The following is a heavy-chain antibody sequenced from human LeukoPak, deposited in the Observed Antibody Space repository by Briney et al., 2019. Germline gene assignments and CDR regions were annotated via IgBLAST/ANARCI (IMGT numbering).Heavy chain of an antibody. Sequence: GASVKVSCKASGYTFTSYHLHWVRQAPGQGLEWMGIINPSGGSPNYAQKFQGRVTMTRDMSTSTVNMELSSLRSEDTAVYYCARVNVRLRKTWYFDLWGRGTLVTVSS. CDR2: INPSGGSP. V-gene: IGHV1-46*01. CDR1: GYTFTSYH. J-gene: IGHJ2*01. CDR3: ARVNVRLRKTWYFDL. D-gene: IGHD4-17*01.